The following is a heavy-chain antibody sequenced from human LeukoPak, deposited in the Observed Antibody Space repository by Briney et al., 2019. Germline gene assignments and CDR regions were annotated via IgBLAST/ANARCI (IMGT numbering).Heavy chain of an antibody. CDR3: AKAHIGSGSVYYFDY. D-gene: IGHD3-10*01. CDR1: GFTFSSYA. Sequence: GGSLRLSCTASGFTFSSYAMGWVRPAPGKGLEWFSIITGTGGSTYYADSVKGRFTISRDNSKNTLSLQMNSLRAADTAVYYCAKAHIGSGSVYYFDYWGQGTLVTVSS. CDR2: ITGTGGST. J-gene: IGHJ4*02. V-gene: IGHV3-23*01.